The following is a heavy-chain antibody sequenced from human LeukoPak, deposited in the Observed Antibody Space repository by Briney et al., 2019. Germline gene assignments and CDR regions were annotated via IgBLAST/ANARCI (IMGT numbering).Heavy chain of an antibody. D-gene: IGHD2-2*01. CDR2: ISYDGSNK. Sequence: PGRSLRLSCAASGFTFSSYGMHRVRQAPGKGLEWAAVISYDGSNKYYADSVKGRFTISRDNSKNTLYLQMNSLRAEDTAVYYCAKGGRYCSSTSCYEWFDPWGQGTLVTVSS. J-gene: IGHJ5*02. V-gene: IGHV3-30*18. CDR3: AKGGRYCSSTSCYEWFDP. CDR1: GFTFSSYG.